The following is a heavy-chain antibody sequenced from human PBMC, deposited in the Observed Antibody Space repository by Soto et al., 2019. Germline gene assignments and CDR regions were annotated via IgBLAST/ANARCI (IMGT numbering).Heavy chain of an antibody. CDR2: VIPIFGTA. J-gene: IGHJ6*02. D-gene: IGHD3-9*01. Sequence: ASVKVSCKVSGVTFKTYAISWVRQAPGQGLEWMGGVIPIFGTANYAQMFQGRVTITADESTSTAYMELSSLRFDDTAVYYCARDREVTGAYYYGLDVWGQGTTVTVSS. V-gene: IGHV1-69*13. CDR1: GVTFKTYA. CDR3: ARDREVTGAYYYGLDV.